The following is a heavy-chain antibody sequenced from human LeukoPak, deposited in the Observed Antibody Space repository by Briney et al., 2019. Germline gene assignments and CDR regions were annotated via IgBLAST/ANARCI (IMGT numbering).Heavy chain of an antibody. D-gene: IGHD5-18*01. J-gene: IGHJ4*02. CDR2: IKSKTDGGTT. CDR1: GFTFSNAW. V-gene: IGHV3-15*01. Sequence: GGSLRLSCAASGFTFSNAWMSWVRQAPGKGLEWVGRIKSKTDGGTTDYAAPVKGRFTISRDDSKNTLYLQMNSLKTEDTAVYYCTTGIYSYGLVRDYWGQGTLVTVSS. CDR3: TTGIYSYGLVRDY.